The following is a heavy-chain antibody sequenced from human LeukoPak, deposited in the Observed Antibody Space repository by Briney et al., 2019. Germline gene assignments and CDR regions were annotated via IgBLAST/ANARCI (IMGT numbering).Heavy chain of an antibody. D-gene: IGHD1-26*01. CDR2: ISSSSSYI. V-gene: IGHV3-21*01. J-gene: IGHJ3*02. Sequence: PGGSLRLSCVTSGFTFSAYNMNWVRQAPGKGLEWVSSISSSSSYIYYADSVKGRFTISRDNAKNSLYLQMNSLRAEDTAVYYCARVVVGATDDFDIWGQGTMVTVSS. CDR3: ARVVVGATDDFDI. CDR1: GFTFSAYN.